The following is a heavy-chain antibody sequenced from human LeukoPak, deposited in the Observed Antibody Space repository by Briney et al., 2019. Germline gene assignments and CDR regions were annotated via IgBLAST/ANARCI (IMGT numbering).Heavy chain of an antibody. D-gene: IGHD5-24*01. Sequence: ASVKVSCKFSGYSLTEISMHWVRQPPGKGLEWVGGFDTEDDERMAAQKFQGRVTMTEDTSTDTAYMELSSLRPEDAAVYCCATDRDGYNYYFDSWGQGTLVTVSS. CDR3: ATDRDGYNYYFDS. J-gene: IGHJ4*02. V-gene: IGHV1-24*01. CDR1: GYSLTEIS. CDR2: FDTEDDER.